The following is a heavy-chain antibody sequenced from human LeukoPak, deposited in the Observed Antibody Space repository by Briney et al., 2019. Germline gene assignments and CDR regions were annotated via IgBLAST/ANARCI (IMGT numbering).Heavy chain of an antibody. V-gene: IGHV3-30*02. Sequence: GGSLRLSCAASGFTFSSYGMHWVRQAPGKGLEWVAFIRYDGTNKYYADSVKGRFTISRDNAKNSLYLQMNSLRAEDTAVYYCARITHYDSSGYYYGDYYFDYWGQGTLVTVSS. CDR3: ARITHYDSSGYYYGDYYFDY. CDR2: IRYDGTNK. CDR1: GFTFSSYG. J-gene: IGHJ4*02. D-gene: IGHD3-22*01.